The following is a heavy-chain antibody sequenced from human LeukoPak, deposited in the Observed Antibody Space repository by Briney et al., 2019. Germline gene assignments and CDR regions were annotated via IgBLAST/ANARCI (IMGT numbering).Heavy chain of an antibody. CDR1: GYTLTELS. CDR3: ATDPPYDRHGTYYFGMDV. D-gene: IGHD3-22*01. CDR2: FYPEDGET. Sequence: ASVKVSCKVSGYTLTELSMHWVRQAPGKGLEWMGGFYPEDGETIYAQKFQGRVTMTEDTSTDTACMELSSLRSEDTAVYYCATDPPYDRHGTYYFGMDVWGQGTTVTVSS. V-gene: IGHV1-24*01. J-gene: IGHJ6*02.